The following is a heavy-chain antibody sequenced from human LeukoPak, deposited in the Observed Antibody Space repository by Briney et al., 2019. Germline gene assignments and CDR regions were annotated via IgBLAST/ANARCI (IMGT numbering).Heavy chain of an antibody. CDR2: ISPSGATT. Sequence: GGSLGLSCAASGFTFNSYAMNWVRQAPGKGLEWVSGISPSGATTYYVDSVKGRFTISRDNDKNTLFLHMSSLRAEDAAFYYCAKDLRQGQQMSLAFDIWGQGTSVTVSS. J-gene: IGHJ3*02. CDR3: AKDLRQGQQMSLAFDI. CDR1: GFTFNSYA. V-gene: IGHV3-23*01. D-gene: IGHD6-13*01.